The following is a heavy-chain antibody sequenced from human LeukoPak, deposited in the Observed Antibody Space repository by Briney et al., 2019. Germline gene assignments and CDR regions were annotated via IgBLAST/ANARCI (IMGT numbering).Heavy chain of an antibody. J-gene: IGHJ5*02. V-gene: IGHV3-48*01. Sequence: GGSLRLSCTASGLSFSSYNMHWVRQAPGKGPEWVAYITADSTTKYYADSVKGRFTISRDNAKKSLFLQMNSLRAEDTAVYYCAAASAFSSSWRSWGQGTVVTVSS. CDR3: AAASAFSSSWRS. D-gene: IGHD6-13*01. CDR1: GLSFSSYN. CDR2: ITADSTTK.